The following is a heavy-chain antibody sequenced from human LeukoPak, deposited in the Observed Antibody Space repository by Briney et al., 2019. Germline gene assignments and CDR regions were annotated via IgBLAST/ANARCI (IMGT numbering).Heavy chain of an antibody. CDR2: IYYSGST. Sequence: SETLSLTCTFSGGSISSYYWSWIRQPPGKGLEWIGYIYYSGSTNYNPSLKSRVTISLDTSKNQFSLKLNSVTAADTAVYYCARRESSGWYAIFDYWGQGTLVTVSS. V-gene: IGHV4-59*01. J-gene: IGHJ4*02. CDR3: ARRESSGWYAIFDY. CDR1: GGSISSYY. D-gene: IGHD6-19*01.